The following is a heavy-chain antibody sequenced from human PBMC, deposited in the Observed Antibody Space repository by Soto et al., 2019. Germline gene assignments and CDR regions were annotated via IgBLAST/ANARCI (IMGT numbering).Heavy chain of an antibody. CDR3: GRVATGVNNWFDP. J-gene: IGHJ5*02. CDR1: GGSISSGGYY. Sequence: PSETLSLTCTVSGGSISSGGYYWSWIRQHPGKGLEWIGYIYYSGSTYYNPSLKSRVTISVDTSKNQFSLKLSSVTAADTAVYYCGRVATGVNNWFDPWGQGTLVTVSS. V-gene: IGHV4-31*03. CDR2: IYYSGST.